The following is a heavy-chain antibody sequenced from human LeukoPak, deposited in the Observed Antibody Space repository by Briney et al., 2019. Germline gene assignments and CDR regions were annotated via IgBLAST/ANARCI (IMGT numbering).Heavy chain of an antibody. CDR2: INHSGST. D-gene: IGHD5-18*01. CDR1: GGSFSGYY. J-gene: IGHJ5*02. V-gene: IGHV4-34*01. CDR3: ARPKYSYGPRAGFDP. Sequence: PSETLSLTCAVYGGSFSGYYWSWIRQPPGKGLEWIGEINHSGSTNYNPSLKSRVTISVDTSKNQFSLKLSSVTAADTAVYYCARPKYSYGPRAGFDPWGQGTLVTVSS.